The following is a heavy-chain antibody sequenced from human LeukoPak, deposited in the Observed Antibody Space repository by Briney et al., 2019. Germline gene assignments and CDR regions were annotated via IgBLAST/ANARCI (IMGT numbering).Heavy chain of an antibody. CDR2: ISSSSIYI. CDR1: GFTFSSYS. Sequence: GSLRLSCAASGFTFSSYSMNWVRQAPGKGLEWVSSISSSSIYIYYADSVKGRFTISRDNAKNSLYLQMNSLRAEDTAVYYCARGDYYDSSGYYPFWGQGTLVTVSS. J-gene: IGHJ4*02. V-gene: IGHV3-21*01. D-gene: IGHD3-22*01. CDR3: ARGDYYDSSGYYPF.